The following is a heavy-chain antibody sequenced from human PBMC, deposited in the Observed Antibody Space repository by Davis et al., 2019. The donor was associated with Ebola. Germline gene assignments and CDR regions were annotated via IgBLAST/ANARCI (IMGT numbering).Heavy chain of an antibody. J-gene: IGHJ4*02. CDR1: GFTFSSYE. D-gene: IGHD5-18*01. CDR3: AKAGYSYGCNY. V-gene: IGHV3-48*03. Sequence: GGSLRLSCAASGFTFSSYEMNWVRQAPGKGLEWVSYISSSGSTIYYADSVKGRFTISRDNSKNTLYLQMNSLRAEDTAVYYCAKAGYSYGCNYWGQGTLVTVSS. CDR2: ISSSGSTI.